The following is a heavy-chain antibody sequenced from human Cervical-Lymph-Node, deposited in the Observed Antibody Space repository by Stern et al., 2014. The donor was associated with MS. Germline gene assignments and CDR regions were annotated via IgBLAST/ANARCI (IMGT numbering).Heavy chain of an antibody. CDR3: AIGGRMGSIYY. CDR2: VYHTGST. V-gene: IGHV4-59*01. Sequence: QVQLQESGPGLVKPSETLSLTCSVSGGSIPDYYWSWIRQPPGQGLEWIGYVYHTGSTRYNPSLQSRVTISIDTSQRQLPPTVKSVTAADTAVYYCAIGGRMGSIYYWGQGTLVTVSS. CDR1: GGSIPDYY. D-gene: IGHD5-24*01. J-gene: IGHJ4*02.